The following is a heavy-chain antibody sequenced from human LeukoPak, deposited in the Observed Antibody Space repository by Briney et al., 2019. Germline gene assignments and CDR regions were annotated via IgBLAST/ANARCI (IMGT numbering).Heavy chain of an antibody. J-gene: IGHJ4*02. CDR2: ISTSGST. D-gene: IGHD4-17*01. V-gene: IGHV4-61*02. CDR1: GGSISSATYS. Sequence: PSETLSLTCTVSGGSISSATYSWSWIRQPAGKGLEWIGRISTSGSTNYNPSFMSRVTISADTSENQFSLNLSSVTAADTAVYYCARDDGDYGFDYWGQGTLVTVSS. CDR3: ARDDGDYGFDY.